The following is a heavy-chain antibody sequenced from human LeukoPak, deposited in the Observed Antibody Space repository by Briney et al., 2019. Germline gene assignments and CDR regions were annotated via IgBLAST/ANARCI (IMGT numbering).Heavy chain of an antibody. CDR1: GGSISSYSYY. V-gene: IGHV4-39*01. J-gene: IGHJ4*02. D-gene: IGHD6-13*01. Sequence: SETLSLTCTVSGGSISSYSYYWGWNRQAPGKGLEWIGSIYYAGNTYYNPSLKSRVTIFADTSKNQFSVKLSSVTSADTAVYYCATPGIAADGTLNWGQGILVTVSS. CDR3: ATPGIAADGTLN. CDR2: IYYAGNT.